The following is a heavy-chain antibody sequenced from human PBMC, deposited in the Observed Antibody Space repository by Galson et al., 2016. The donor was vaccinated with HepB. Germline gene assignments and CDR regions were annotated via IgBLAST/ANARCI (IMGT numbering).Heavy chain of an antibody. CDR3: ARVYCIGTNCYPPPSKGTFDI. V-gene: IGHV6-1*01. J-gene: IGHJ3*02. CDR2: TYYTSKWYN. Sequence: CAISGDSVSSNTAAWSWIRQSPSRGLEWLGRTYYTSKWYNDYAVSVKSRVTINPDTSKNQFSLQLSPVTPDDTAIYYCARVYCIGTNCYPPPSKGTFDIWGQGTVVTVSS. D-gene: IGHD2-2*01. CDR1: GDSVSSNTAA.